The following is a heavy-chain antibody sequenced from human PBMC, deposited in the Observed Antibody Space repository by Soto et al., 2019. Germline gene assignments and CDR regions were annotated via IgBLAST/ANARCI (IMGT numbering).Heavy chain of an antibody. J-gene: IGHJ4*02. CDR3: ARGTTYYYDSSGYYSPDY. Sequence: QVQLVESGGGVVQPGRSLRHSCAASGFTFSRYPMHWVRQAPGKGLEWVALMSYDGSNKYYADSVKGRFTISRDNSKNTLYLQMDSMRVEDTAVYYCARGTTYYYDSSGYYSPDYWGQGTLVTVS. CDR1: GFTFSRYP. D-gene: IGHD3-22*01. V-gene: IGHV3-30-3*01. CDR2: MSYDGSNK.